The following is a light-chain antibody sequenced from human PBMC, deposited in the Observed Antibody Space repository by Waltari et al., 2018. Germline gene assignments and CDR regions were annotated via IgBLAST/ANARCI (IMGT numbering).Light chain of an antibody. CDR3: QVWDTGSDHVI. CDR1: NIGSIS. Sequence: SYVLTQPPSVSVAPGETARISCGGNNIGSISLQWYQQKAGQAPVLVMSYDADRPSGIPERFSGSNSGNTATLTINRVEVGDEADYYCQVWDTGSDHVIFGGGTKLTV. J-gene: IGLJ2*01. CDR2: YDA. V-gene: IGLV3-21*04.